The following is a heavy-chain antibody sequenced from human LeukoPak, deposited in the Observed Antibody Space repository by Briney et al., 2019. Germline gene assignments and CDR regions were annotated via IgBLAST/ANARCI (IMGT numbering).Heavy chain of an antibody. Sequence: PSETLSLTCTVSGGSMSGYYWSWIRQPPGKGLEWIGYIYYSGSTNYNPSLKSRVTISVDTSKNQFSLKLSSVTAADTAVYYCASNYYGSGSLDYWGQGNLVTVSS. CDR1: GGSMSGYY. D-gene: IGHD3-10*01. V-gene: IGHV4-59*08. CDR2: IYYSGST. J-gene: IGHJ4*02. CDR3: ASNYYGSGSLDY.